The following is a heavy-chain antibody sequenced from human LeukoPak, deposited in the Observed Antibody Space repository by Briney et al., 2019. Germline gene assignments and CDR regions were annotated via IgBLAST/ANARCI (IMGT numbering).Heavy chain of an antibody. CDR3: ARQVGTWLQLPN. CDR2: IYYSGST. D-gene: IGHD5-24*01. V-gene: IGHV4-59*05. J-gene: IGHJ4*02. Sequence: SETLSLTCTVSGGSISSYYWSWIRQPPGKGLEWIASIYYSGSTYYNPSLKSRVTISVDTSKNQFSLKLSSVTAADTAVYYCARQVGTWLQLPNWGQGTLVTVSS. CDR1: GGSISSYY.